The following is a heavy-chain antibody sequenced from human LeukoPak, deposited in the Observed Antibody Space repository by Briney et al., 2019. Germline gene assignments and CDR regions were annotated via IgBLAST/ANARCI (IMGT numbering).Heavy chain of an antibody. Sequence: SETLSLTCSVSGGSISSYYWSWMRQPPGKGLEWIGYIYYSGSTNYNPSLKSRVTMSVDTSQNQFSLKLSSVTAADTAVYYCARLTTTDDAFDIWGQGTMVTVSS. CDR1: GGSISSYY. V-gene: IGHV4-59*08. D-gene: IGHD1-1*01. CDR2: IYYSGST. J-gene: IGHJ3*02. CDR3: ARLTTTDDAFDI.